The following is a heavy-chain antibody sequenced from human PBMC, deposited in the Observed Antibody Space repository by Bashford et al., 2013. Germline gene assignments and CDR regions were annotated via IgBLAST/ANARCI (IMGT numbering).Heavy chain of an antibody. CDR1: GFSFSRYD. D-gene: IGHD6-6*01. CDR3: ARTLKYSNSQLEY. V-gene: IGHV3-48*01. J-gene: IGHJ4*02. CDR2: ISGDSTST. Sequence: GGSLRLSCESSGFSFSRYDMNWVRQAPGKGLEWLSYISGDSTSTDFAASVKGRFTVSRDNAKNSLYLQMNSLRTEDTAMYYCARTLKYSNSQLEYWGQGTLVTVSS.